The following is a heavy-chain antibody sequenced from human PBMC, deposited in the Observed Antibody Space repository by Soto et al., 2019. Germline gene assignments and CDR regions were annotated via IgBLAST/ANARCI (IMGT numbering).Heavy chain of an antibody. D-gene: IGHD5-18*01. V-gene: IGHV1-18*01. CDR2: ISGYNGNT. Sequence: QVPLVQSGAEVKKPGASVKVSCKASGYTFSNYGISWVRQGPGPGLEWMGWISGYNGNTHYEEKVQDRIKMTTDTSTSTTYLELRSLRSDDTAVYFCARDPGFGFGYSYAFAMDVWGQGTTVTVSS. CDR3: ARDPGFGFGYSYAFAMDV. J-gene: IGHJ6*02. CDR1: GYTFSNYG.